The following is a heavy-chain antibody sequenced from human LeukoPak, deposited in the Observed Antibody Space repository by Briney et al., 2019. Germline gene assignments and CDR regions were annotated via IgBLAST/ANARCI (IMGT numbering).Heavy chain of an antibody. D-gene: IGHD6-19*01. CDR2: INPNSGGT. CDR1: GYTFTGYY. J-gene: IGHJ5*02. CDR3: ASGWHAQYNWFDP. V-gene: IGHV1-2*06. Sequence: GASVKVSCKASGYTFTGYYMHWLRQAPGQGLEWMGRINPNSGGTNYAQKFQGRVTMTRDTSISTAYMELSTLRSDDTPLYYCASGWHAQYNWFDPQGQGTLVTVSS.